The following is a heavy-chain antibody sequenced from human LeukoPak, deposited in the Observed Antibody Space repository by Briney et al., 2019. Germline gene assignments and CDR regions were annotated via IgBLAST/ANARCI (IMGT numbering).Heavy chain of an antibody. CDR1: GFTFSNHG. J-gene: IGHJ2*01. CDR3: TREKSVVVPSSYYYFDV. Sequence: GGSLRLSCAASGFTFSNHGMNWVRQAPGKGLEWVSGISPRGDIKYYADSVKGRFTISRDNSKNTLYLQMDSLRVEDSAMYFCTREKSVVVPSSYYYFDVWGRGTLVTVAS. CDR2: ISPRGDIK. D-gene: IGHD3-22*01. V-gene: IGHV3-23*01.